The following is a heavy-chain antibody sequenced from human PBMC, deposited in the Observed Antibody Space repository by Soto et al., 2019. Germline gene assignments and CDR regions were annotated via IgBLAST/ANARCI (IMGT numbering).Heavy chain of an antibody. CDR2: ISYDGNYI. V-gene: IGHV3-30*18. Sequence: GGSLRLSCEASGFAFSIYAMQWVRHAPGKGLEWVGVISYDGNYIYYADSVKGRFTISRDNSKNTLYVQVNSLRPEDTAVYYCAKGILSATIGPYAMDVWGQGTTVTVSS. CDR3: AKGILSATIGPYAMDV. D-gene: IGHD3-16*01. J-gene: IGHJ6*02. CDR1: GFAFSIYA.